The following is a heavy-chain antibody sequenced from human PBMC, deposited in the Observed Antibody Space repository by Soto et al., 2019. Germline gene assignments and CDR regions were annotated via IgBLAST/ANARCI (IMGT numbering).Heavy chain of an antibody. Sequence: ASVKVSCKASGYTFNNYDIHWARQAPGHGLEWMGWMNPNSGNTGYARNFRGRVTMTQNTAIGTAYMELSSLRSDDTATYYCTRAYGAETFDFWGQGTRVTVSS. CDR3: TRAYGAETFDF. CDR2: MNPNSGNT. V-gene: IGHV1-8*02. CDR1: GYTFNNYD. D-gene: IGHD3-10*01. J-gene: IGHJ5*01.